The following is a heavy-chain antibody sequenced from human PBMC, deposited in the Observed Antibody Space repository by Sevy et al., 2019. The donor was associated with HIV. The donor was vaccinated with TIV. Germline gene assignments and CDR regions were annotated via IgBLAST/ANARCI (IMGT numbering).Heavy chain of an antibody. V-gene: IGHV4-4*07. J-gene: IGHJ6*02. CDR2: IYTSGST. CDR3: ARDRRVGGSWYAGGSIGMDV. D-gene: IGHD6-13*01. Sequence: SETLSLTCTVSGGSISSYYWSWIRQPAGKGLEWIGRIYTSGSTNYNPSLKSRVTMSVDTSKNQFSLKLSSVTAADTAVYYCARDRRVGGSWYAGGSIGMDVWGQGTTVTVSS. CDR1: GGSISSYY.